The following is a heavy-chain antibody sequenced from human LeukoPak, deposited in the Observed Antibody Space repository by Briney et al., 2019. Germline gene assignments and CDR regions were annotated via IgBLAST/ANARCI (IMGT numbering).Heavy chain of an antibody. CDR3: TRVFGGYDVSDY. CDR2: IKKDGSQK. D-gene: IGHD3-3*01. V-gene: IGHV3-7*03. J-gene: IGHJ4*02. Sequence: GGSLRLSCAASGFMFSSFWMSWVRQAPGKGLEWVANIKKDGSQKYYVDSVEGRFTIPRDNAKNSLYLQMDSLRVDDTAVYYCTRVFGGYDVSDYWGQGTVVTVSS. CDR1: GFMFSSFW.